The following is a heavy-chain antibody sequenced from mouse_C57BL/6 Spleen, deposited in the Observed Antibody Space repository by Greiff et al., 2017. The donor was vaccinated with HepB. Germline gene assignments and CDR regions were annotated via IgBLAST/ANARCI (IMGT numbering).Heavy chain of an antibody. CDR1: GYTFTSYW. CDR3: AREPISTVFDYYSMDY. V-gene: IGHV1-64*01. Sequence: VQLQQPGAELVKPGASVKLSCKASGYTFTSYWMHWVKQRPGQGLEWIGMIHPNSGSTNYNEKFKSKATLTVDKSSSTADMHLSSLTSEDSAVYYCAREPISTVFDYYSMDYWGQGTSVTVSS. D-gene: IGHD1-1*01. CDR2: IHPNSGST. J-gene: IGHJ4*01.